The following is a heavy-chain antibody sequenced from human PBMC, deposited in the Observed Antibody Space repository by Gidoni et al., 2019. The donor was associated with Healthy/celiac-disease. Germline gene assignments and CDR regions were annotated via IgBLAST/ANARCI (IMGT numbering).Heavy chain of an antibody. CDR2: IYHSGST. V-gene: IGHV4-4*02. D-gene: IGHD3-3*01. J-gene: IGHJ2*01. CDR1: GGSISSSNW. CDR3: ARVLLESNTIFGVHWYFDL. Sequence: SGPGLVKPSGTLSLTCAVSGGSISSSNWWSWVRQPPGKGLEWIGEIYHSGSTNYNPSLKSRVTISVDRSKNQFSLKLSSVTAADTAVYYCARVLLESNTIFGVHWYFDLWGRGTLVTVSS.